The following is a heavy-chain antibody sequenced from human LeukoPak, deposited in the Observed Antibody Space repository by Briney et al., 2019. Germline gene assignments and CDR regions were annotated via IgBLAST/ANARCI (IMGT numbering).Heavy chain of an antibody. V-gene: IGHV4-39*01. J-gene: IGHJ4*02. CDR3: ARQDKYCSGGSCYSGYFDY. CDR2: IYYSGST. D-gene: IGHD2-15*01. CDR1: GGSISSSSYY. Sequence: SETLSLTCTVSGGSISSSSYYWGWIRQPPGKGLEWIGSIYYSGSTYYNPSLKSRVTISVDTSKNQFSLKLSSVTAADTGVYYCARQDKYCSGGSCYSGYFDYWGQGTLVTVSS.